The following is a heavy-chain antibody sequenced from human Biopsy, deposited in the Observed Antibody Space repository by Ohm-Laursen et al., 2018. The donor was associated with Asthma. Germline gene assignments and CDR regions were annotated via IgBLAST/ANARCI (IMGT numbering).Heavy chain of an antibody. CDR3: AKDTEGRYDFWSGLSYNYYGMDV. Sequence: SLRLSCAATGFTFSSYGMYWVRQAPGKGLEWVSVISYDGSNKYYADSVKGRFTISRDNSKNTLYLQMNSLRAEDTAVYYCAKDTEGRYDFWSGLSYNYYGMDVWGQGTTVTVSS. CDR2: ISYDGSNK. D-gene: IGHD3-3*01. J-gene: IGHJ6*02. V-gene: IGHV3-30*18. CDR1: GFTFSSYG.